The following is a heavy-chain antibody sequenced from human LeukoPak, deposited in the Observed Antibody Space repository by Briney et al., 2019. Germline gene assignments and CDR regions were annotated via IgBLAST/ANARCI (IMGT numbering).Heavy chain of an antibody. CDR1: GFTFSSYA. V-gene: IGHV3-64*01. D-gene: IGHD3-9*01. CDR3: ARGVQYYDILTGPDPDFDY. J-gene: IGHJ4*02. CDR2: ISCNGGST. Sequence: TGGSLRLSCAASGFTFSSYAMHCVRQAPGKGLEYVSAISCNGGSTYYANSVKGRFTISRDNSKNTLYLQMGSLRAEDMAVYYCARGVQYYDILTGPDPDFDYWGQGTLVTVSS.